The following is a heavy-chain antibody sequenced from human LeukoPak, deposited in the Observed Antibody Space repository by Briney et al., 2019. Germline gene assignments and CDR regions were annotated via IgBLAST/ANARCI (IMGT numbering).Heavy chain of an antibody. V-gene: IGHV3-21*01. CDR3: ATSGGDIVVVPAASPGGMDV. CDR1: GFTFSSYS. Sequence: GGSLRLSCAASGFTFSSYSMNWVRQAPGKGLEWVSSISSSSSYIYYADSVKGRFTISRDNAKNSLYLQMNSLRAEDTAVYYCATSGGDIVVVPAASPGGMDVWGQGTTVTVSS. CDR2: ISSSSSYI. J-gene: IGHJ6*02. D-gene: IGHD2-2*01.